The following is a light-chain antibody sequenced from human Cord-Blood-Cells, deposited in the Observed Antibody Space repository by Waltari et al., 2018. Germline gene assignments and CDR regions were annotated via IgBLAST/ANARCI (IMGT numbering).Light chain of an antibody. J-gene: IGLJ1*01. CDR2: DVS. Sequence: QSALTQSASVSGSPGQSITISCTGTSSDVGGYNYVSWYQQHPGKSPKLMIYDVSNRPSGVSNRFSGSKAGNTASLTISGLQAEDEADDYCSSYTSSSTLNYVFGTGTKVTVL. CDR1: SSDVGGYNY. V-gene: IGLV2-14*01. CDR3: SSYTSSSTLNYV.